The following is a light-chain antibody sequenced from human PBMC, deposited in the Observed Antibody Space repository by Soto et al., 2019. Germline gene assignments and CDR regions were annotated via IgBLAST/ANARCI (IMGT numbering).Light chain of an antibody. Sequence: EIVMTQSPATLSVSPGERATLSCRASQSVSSNLAWYQQKPGQATRLLIYGASTRATGIPARFSGSGSGTEFTLTISSLQSEDFAVYYCQQYNNWPTWTFGQGTKVDI. CDR3: QQYNNWPTWT. CDR1: QSVSSN. CDR2: GAS. V-gene: IGKV3-15*01. J-gene: IGKJ1*01.